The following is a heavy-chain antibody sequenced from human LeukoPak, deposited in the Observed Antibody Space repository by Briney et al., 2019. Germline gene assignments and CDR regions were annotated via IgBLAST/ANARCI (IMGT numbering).Heavy chain of an antibody. J-gene: IGHJ4*02. V-gene: IGHV3-30*18. CDR1: GFTFSSYG. CDR3: AKDALLDY. CDR2: ISYDGSNK. Sequence: GGSLRLSCAASGFTFSSYGMHWVRQAPGKGLEWVAVISYDGSNKYYADSVKGRFTNSRDNSKNTLYLQMNSLRAEDTAVYYCAKDALLDYWGQGTLVTVSS.